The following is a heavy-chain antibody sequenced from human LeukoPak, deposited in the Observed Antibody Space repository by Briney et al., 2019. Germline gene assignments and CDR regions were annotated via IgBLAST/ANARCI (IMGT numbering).Heavy chain of an antibody. D-gene: IGHD5-18*01. Sequence: PGGSLRLSCAASGFTFSSYAMSWVRQAPGKGLEWVSAISGSGGSTYYADSVKGRFTISRDNSKNTLYLQMNSLRAEDTAVYYCAKSSDGYAWDYYNGMDVWGQGTTVTVSS. CDR3: AKSSDGYAWDYYNGMDV. CDR1: GFTFSSYA. CDR2: ISGSGGST. J-gene: IGHJ6*02. V-gene: IGHV3-23*01.